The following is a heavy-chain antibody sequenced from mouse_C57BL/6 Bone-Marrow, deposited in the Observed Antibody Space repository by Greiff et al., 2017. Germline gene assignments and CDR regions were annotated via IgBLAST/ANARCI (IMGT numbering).Heavy chain of an antibody. Sequence: EVKLVESGPELVKPGASVKISCKASGYSFTGYFMNWVKQSHGKSLEWIGRINPYNGDTFYNQKFKGKATLTVDQSSSTAHMELLSLTSEDFAVYYCARGRYYYGSYYFDYWGQGTTLTVSS. CDR2: INPYNGDT. J-gene: IGHJ2*01. D-gene: IGHD1-1*01. CDR1: GYSFTGYF. V-gene: IGHV1-37*01. CDR3: ARGRYYYGSYYFDY.